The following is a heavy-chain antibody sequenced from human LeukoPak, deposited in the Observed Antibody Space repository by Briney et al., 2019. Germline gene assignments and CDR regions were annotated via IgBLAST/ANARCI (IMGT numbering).Heavy chain of an antibody. CDR3: ARVTDDDFWSGYIKTSKRNWFDP. J-gene: IGHJ5*02. D-gene: IGHD3-3*01. Sequence: ASVKVSCKASGYTFIVYGVSWVRQAPGQGLEWMGWIGPDQGKIVTNYAKNLQGRVTMTTDTSTSTAYMELRSLRSDDTAVYYCARVTDDDFWSGYIKTSKRNWFDPWGQGTLVTVSS. CDR2: IGPDQGKIVT. CDR1: GYTFIVYG. V-gene: IGHV1-18*01.